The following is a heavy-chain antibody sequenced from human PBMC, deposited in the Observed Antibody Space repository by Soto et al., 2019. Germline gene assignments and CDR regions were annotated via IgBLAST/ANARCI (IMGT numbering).Heavy chain of an antibody. V-gene: IGHV3-74*01. Sequence: EVQVAESGGGLIQPGGSLRLSCATSGFTFSRYWIHWVSQAPGEGLVWVSRISGDGVHTDYAESVKGRFTVSRDIAKSTGYLQMNNLRAEDTAIYYCARLGFVGEGDFWGQGILVTVSS. CDR1: GFTFSRYW. D-gene: IGHD3-16*01. J-gene: IGHJ4*02. CDR2: ISGDGVHT. CDR3: ARLGFVGEGDF.